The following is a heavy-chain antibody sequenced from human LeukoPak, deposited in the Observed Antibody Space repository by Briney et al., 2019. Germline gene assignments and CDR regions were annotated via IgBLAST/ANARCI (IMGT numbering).Heavy chain of an antibody. D-gene: IGHD2-8*01. V-gene: IGHV1-69*05. J-gene: IGHJ6*03. Sequence: SVKVSCKASGGTFSSYAISWVRQAPGQGLEWMGGIIPIFGTANYAQKFQGRVTITTDESTSTAYMELSSLRSEDTAVYYCARDRGYCTNGVCYTLNYYYYYMDVWGKGTTVTVSS. CDR3: ARDRGYCTNGVCYTLNYYYYYMDV. CDR2: IIPIFGTA. CDR1: GGTFSSYA.